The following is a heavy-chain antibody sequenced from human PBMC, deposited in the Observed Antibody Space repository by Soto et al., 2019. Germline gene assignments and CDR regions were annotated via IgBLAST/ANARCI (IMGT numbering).Heavy chain of an antibody. J-gene: IGHJ6*02. D-gene: IGHD1-1*01. V-gene: IGHV1-46*01. CDR2: INPSGGST. CDR3: ARVSFRTTGTTRYYSYYGMDV. CDR1: GYTFTSYY. Sequence: ASVKVSCKASGYTFTSYYMHWVRQAPGQGLEWMGIINPSGGSTSYAQKFQGRVTMTRDTSTSTVYMELSSLRSEDTAVYYCARVSFRTTGTTRYYSYYGMDVWGQGTTVTVSS.